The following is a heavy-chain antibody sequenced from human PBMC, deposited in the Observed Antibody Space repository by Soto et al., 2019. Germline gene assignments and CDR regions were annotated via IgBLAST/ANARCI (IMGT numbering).Heavy chain of an antibody. D-gene: IGHD2-8*02. CDR3: ARPSSAVTTVLVVYGLDV. J-gene: IGHJ6*02. Sequence: GGSLRLSCAASGFIFSNYAMHWVRQAPGKGLEWVAVMSSDGKKESYAGSVKGRFTISRDNSKNTLYLQINSLRDEDTAVYYCARPSSAVTTVLVVYGLDVWGRGTTVTVSS. CDR2: MSSDGKKE. CDR1: GFIFSNYA. V-gene: IGHV3-30*14.